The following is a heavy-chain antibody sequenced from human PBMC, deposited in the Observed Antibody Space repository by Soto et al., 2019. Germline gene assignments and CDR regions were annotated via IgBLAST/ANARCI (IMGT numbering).Heavy chain of an antibody. CDR2: IFHSGST. Sequence: QVQLQESGPGLVKPSQTLSLTCTVSGGSINSGDYYWTWVRQPPGKGLEWIGNIFHSGSTYYTPSLQSRVTISLDTSKNHFSLKPGSVTPADTAVYYCARYRYYGSGTYYNFYSGMDVWGQGTTVTVSS. J-gene: IGHJ6*02. CDR3: ARYRYYGSGTYYNFYSGMDV. CDR1: GGSINSGDYY. V-gene: IGHV4-30-4*01. D-gene: IGHD3-10*01.